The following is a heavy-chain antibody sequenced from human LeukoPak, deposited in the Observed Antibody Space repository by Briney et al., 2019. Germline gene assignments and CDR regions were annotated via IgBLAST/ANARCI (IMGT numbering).Heavy chain of an antibody. J-gene: IGHJ4*02. Sequence: GGSLRLSCAASGFTFSSYAMHWVRQAPGKGLEWVAVISYDGSNKYYADSVKGRFTISRDNSKNTLYLQMNSLRAEDTAVYYCARAASMIVGGNDYWGQGTLVTVSS. V-gene: IGHV3-30-3*01. CDR1: GFTFSSYA. D-gene: IGHD3-22*01. CDR2: ISYDGSNK. CDR3: ARAASMIVGGNDY.